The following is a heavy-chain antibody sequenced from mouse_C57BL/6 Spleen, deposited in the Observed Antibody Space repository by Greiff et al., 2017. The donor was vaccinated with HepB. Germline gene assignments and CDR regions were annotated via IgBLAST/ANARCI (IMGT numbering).Heavy chain of an antibody. CDR2: ISSGGDYI. Sequence: EVHLVESGEGLVKPGGSLKLSCAASGFTFSSYAMSWVRQTPEKRLEWVAYISSGGDYIYYADTVKGRFTISRDNARNTLYLQMSSLKSEDTAMYYCTRDGDYGSSPYYAMDYWGQGTSVTVSS. D-gene: IGHD1-1*01. J-gene: IGHJ4*01. CDR1: GFTFSSYA. CDR3: TRDGDYGSSPYYAMDY. V-gene: IGHV5-9-1*02.